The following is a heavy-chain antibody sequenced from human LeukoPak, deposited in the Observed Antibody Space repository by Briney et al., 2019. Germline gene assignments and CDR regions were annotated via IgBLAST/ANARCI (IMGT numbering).Heavy chain of an antibody. Sequence: PSETLSLTCTVSGGSISSYYWSWIRQPPGKGLEWIGYIYYSGSTNYNPSLKSRVTISVDTSKNQFSLKLSSVTAADTAVYYCARERRWLQSHDAFDIWGQGTMVTVSS. CDR2: IYYSGST. CDR1: GGSISSYY. V-gene: IGHV4-59*01. CDR3: ARERRWLQSHDAFDI. D-gene: IGHD5-12*01. J-gene: IGHJ3*02.